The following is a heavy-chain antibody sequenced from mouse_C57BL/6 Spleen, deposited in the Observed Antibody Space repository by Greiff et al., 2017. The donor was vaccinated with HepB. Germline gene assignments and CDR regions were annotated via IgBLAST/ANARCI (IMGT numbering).Heavy chain of an antibody. V-gene: IGHV5-15*01. D-gene: IGHD2-3*01. CDR1: GFTFSDYG. Sequence: EVQVVESGGGLVQPGGSLKLSCAASGFTFSDYGMAWVRQAPRKGPEWVAFISNLAYSIYYADTVTGRFTISRENAKNTLYLEMSSLRSEDTAMYYCARPGAYDGYYWFAYWGQGTLVTVSA. CDR2: ISNLAYSI. CDR3: ARPGAYDGYYWFAY. J-gene: IGHJ3*01.